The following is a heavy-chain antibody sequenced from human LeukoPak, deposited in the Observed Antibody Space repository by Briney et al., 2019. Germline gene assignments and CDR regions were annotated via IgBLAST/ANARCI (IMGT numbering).Heavy chain of an antibody. CDR2: ISGTGHST. V-gene: IGHV3-23*01. CDR3: AKDLRVAVGRGYFEY. D-gene: IGHD6-19*01. CDR1: GFTVSSNY. Sequence: GGSLRLSCAASGFTVSSNYMSWVRQAPGKGLEWVSGISGTGHSTYYTDPVKGRFTISRDNSKNTLDLQMNSLRAEDTAVYYCAKDLRVAVGRGYFEYWGQGTLVTVSS. J-gene: IGHJ4*02.